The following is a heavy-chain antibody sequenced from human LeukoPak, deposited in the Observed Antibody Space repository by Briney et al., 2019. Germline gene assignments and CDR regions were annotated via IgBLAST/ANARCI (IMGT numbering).Heavy chain of an antibody. Sequence: SETLSLTCAVSGGSISSGGYSWSWIRQPPGKGLEWIGYIYHSGSTYYNPSLKSRVTISVDRSKNQFPLKLSSVTAADTAVYYCAGARITMVRGVIYYYYGMDVWGQGTTVTVSS. J-gene: IGHJ6*02. CDR1: GGSISSGGYS. V-gene: IGHV4-30-2*01. CDR3: AGARITMVRGVIYYYYGMDV. D-gene: IGHD3-10*01. CDR2: IYHSGST.